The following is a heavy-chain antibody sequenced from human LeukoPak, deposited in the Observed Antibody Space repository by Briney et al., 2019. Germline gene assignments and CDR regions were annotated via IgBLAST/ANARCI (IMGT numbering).Heavy chain of an antibody. CDR1: GGSISSSSYY. Sequence: PSETLSLTCTVSGGSISSSSYYWGWIRQPPGKGLEWIGSIHYSGSTYYNPSLKSRVTISVDTSKNQFSLKLSSVTAADTAVYYCARQAQRDNWFDPWGQGTLVTVSS. CDR3: ARQAQRDNWFDP. V-gene: IGHV4-39*01. J-gene: IGHJ5*02. CDR2: IHYSGST.